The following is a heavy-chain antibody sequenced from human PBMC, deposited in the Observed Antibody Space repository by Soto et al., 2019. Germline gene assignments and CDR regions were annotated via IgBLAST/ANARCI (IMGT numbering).Heavy chain of an antibody. CDR3: ARDGGEDYFDY. J-gene: IGHJ4*02. V-gene: IGHV3-33*01. Sequence: QVRLVESGGGVVQPGRSLRLSCAASGFTFSDYGMHWVRQAPGRGLEWVAVIWFDGSHKFYADSVKRRLTISRDNFNNTLYLQMNSLRAEDTAVYFCARDGGEDYFDYWGQGTLVAVSS. CDR2: IWFDGSHK. CDR1: GFTFSDYG. D-gene: IGHD2-21*01.